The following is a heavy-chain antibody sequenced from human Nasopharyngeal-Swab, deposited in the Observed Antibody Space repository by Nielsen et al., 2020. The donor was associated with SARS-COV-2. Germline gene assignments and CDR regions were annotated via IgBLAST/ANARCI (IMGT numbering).Heavy chain of an antibody. CDR1: GGSINPYY. V-gene: IGHV4-59*08. Sequence: SETLSLTCTVSGGSINPYYWSWIRQPPGKGLEWIGHISYSGSTHYDPSFRSRVTMSVDTSKNQFSLKLTSVTAADTAVYYCVRHEGGTTLDYWGQRTLVTVSS. J-gene: IGHJ4*02. D-gene: IGHD1-7*01. CDR2: ISYSGST. CDR3: VRHEGGTTLDY.